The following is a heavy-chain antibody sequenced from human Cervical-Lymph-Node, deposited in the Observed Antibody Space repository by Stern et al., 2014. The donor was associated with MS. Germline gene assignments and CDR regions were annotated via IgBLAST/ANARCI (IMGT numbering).Heavy chain of an antibody. Sequence: QVQLQESGPGLVKPSETLSLTCTVSGGSISSYYWSWIRQPPGKGLEWIGYIYYSGSTTYNPSLKSRVTISVDTSKNQFSLKLSSVTAADTAVYYCARELGYYDSSYYYYGMDVWGQGTTVTVSS. D-gene: IGHD3-22*01. V-gene: IGHV4-59*01. CDR2: IYYSGST. J-gene: IGHJ6*02. CDR3: ARELGYYDSSYYYYGMDV. CDR1: GGSISSYY.